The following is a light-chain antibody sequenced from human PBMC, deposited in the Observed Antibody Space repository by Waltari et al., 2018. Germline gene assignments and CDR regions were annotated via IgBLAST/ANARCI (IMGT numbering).Light chain of an antibody. Sequence: QSALSQPPSASGSPGQSVTMSCTGTSRAVGGHDYVSWYQQPPGKAPKLIIFEVSQRPSGVPDRFSGSKSGNTASLTVSGLQPDDEADYYCSSYAGGPVIFGGGTNLAVL. CDR3: SSYAGGPVI. CDR2: EVS. V-gene: IGLV2-8*01. CDR1: SRAVGGHDY. J-gene: IGLJ2*01.